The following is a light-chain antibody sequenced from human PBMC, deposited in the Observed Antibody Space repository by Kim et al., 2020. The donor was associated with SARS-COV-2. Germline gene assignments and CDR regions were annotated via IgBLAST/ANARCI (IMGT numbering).Light chain of an antibody. CDR3: QQSYSTPPT. CDR1: QNISSY. V-gene: IGKV1-39*01. Sequence: ATVGDRVTITCRASQNISSYLNWYHQKPGKAPKLLIYAASSLQSGVPSRFSGSGSGTDFTLTISSLQPEDFATYYCQQSYSTPPTFGQGTKVDIK. J-gene: IGKJ1*01. CDR2: AAS.